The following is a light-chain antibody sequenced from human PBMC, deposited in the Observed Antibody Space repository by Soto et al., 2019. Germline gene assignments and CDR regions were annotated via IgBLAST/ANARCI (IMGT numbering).Light chain of an antibody. V-gene: IGKV3-20*01. J-gene: IGKJ4*01. CDR1: QSVSSSY. CDR3: QQYGSSPGLT. CDR2: GAS. Sequence: EIVVTQSPGTLSLSPEERATLSCRASQSVSSSYLAWYQQKPGQAPRLLIYGASSRATGIPDRFSGSGSGTDFTLTISRLEPEDFAVYYCQQYGSSPGLTFGGGTKVEIK.